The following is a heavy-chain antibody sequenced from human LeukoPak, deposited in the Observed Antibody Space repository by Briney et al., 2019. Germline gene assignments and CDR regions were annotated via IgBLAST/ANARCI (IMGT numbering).Heavy chain of an antibody. Sequence: GGSLRLSCAASGFTFSSYVMSWVHQAPGKGLEWVSGISGNRGSTYFAHSVKGRFTISRDNSKNTLYLQMNSLRAEDTAVYYCATSLRGSYRYPTASYYFDYWGQGTLVTVSS. D-gene: IGHD3-16*02. CDR1: GFTFSSYV. CDR3: ATSLRGSYRYPTASYYFDY. J-gene: IGHJ4*02. V-gene: IGHV3-23*01. CDR2: ISGNRGST.